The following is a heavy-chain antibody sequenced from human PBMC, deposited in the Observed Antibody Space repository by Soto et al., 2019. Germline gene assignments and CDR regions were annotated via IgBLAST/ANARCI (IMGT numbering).Heavy chain of an antibody. CDR3: ARGDSSGCYVYY. J-gene: IGHJ4*02. D-gene: IGHD6-19*01. Sequence: SATLSLTCTVSGGSISSYYWSWIRQPPGKGMEWIGYIYYSGSTNYNPSLKSRVTISVDTSKNQFSLKLSSVTAADTAVYYCARGDSSGCYVYYWGQGTLVTVST. CDR2: IYYSGST. CDR1: GGSISSYY. V-gene: IGHV4-59*01.